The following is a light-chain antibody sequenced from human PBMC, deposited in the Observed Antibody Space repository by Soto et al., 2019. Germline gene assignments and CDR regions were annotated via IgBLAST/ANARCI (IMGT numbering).Light chain of an antibody. V-gene: IGKV1-6*01. Sequence: AIPVTQSPSSLSASVGDSVTITCRTSEDIRHDLAWFQQRPGKAPKLLIYSATRLQSGVPSRFSGSGSGTDFTLMITGLQPEDFATYYCLQANNYPWTFGRGTNVEI. CDR2: SAT. CDR1: EDIRHD. CDR3: LQANNYPWT. J-gene: IGKJ1*01.